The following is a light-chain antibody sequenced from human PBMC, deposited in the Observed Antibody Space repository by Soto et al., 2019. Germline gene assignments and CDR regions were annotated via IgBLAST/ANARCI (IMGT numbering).Light chain of an antibody. J-gene: IGLJ2*01. CDR2: SNN. CDR3: AAWDDSLSGLV. CDR1: TSSIGSNY. Sequence: QSVLTQPASVSGSPGQRVTISCSGSTSSIGSNYVYWYQQLPGTAPKLLIYSNNQRPSGVPDRFSGSKSGTSASLAISGLRSEDEADYHCAAWDDSLSGLVFGGGTQLTVL. V-gene: IGLV1-47*01.